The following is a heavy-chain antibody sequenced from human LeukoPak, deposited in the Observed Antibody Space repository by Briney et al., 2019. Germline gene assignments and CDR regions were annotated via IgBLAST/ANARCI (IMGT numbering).Heavy chain of an antibody. J-gene: IGHJ4*02. CDR1: GGTFSSYA. Sequence: ASVKVSCKASGGTFSSYAISWVRQAPGQGLEWMGGIIPIFGTANYAQKFQGRVTITTDESTSTAYMELSSPRSEDTAVYYCARGSRGDFWSGYYVDYWGQGTLVTVSS. D-gene: IGHD3-3*01. V-gene: IGHV1-69*05. CDR2: IIPIFGTA. CDR3: ARGSRGDFWSGYYVDY.